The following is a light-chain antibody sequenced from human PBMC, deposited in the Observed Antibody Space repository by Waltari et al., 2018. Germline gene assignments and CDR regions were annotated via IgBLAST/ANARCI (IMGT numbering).Light chain of an antibody. CDR3: SSYTSSSTVV. J-gene: IGLJ2*01. CDR2: DVS. Sequence: QSALTQPASVSGSPGQSIPISCTGTSSDGGGDNSVPWYQQHPGKAPKLMIYDVSKRPSGVSNRFSGSKSGNTASLTISGLQAEDEADYYCSSYTSSSTVVFGGGTKLTVL. CDR1: SSDGGGDNS. V-gene: IGLV2-14*01.